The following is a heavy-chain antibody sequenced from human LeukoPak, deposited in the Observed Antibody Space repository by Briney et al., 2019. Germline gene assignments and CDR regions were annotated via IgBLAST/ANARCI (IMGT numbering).Heavy chain of an antibody. CDR1: GYTFTSYG. D-gene: IGHD4-11*01. CDR3: ARVNSNYAEYYYGMDV. J-gene: IGHJ6*02. CDR2: IIPIFGTA. Sequence: SVKVSCKASGYTFTSYGISWVRQAPGQGLEWMGGIIPIFGTANYAQKFQGRVTITADESTSTAYMELSSLRSEDTAVYYCARVNSNYAEYYYGMDVWGQGTTVTVSS. V-gene: IGHV1-69*13.